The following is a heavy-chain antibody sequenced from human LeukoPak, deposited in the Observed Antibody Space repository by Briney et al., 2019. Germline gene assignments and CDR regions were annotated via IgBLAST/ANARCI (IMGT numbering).Heavy chain of an antibody. J-gene: IGHJ4*02. CDR3: ARTSPIYYGAGSYGN. CDR1: GGSISISSYY. V-gene: IGHV4-39*01. Sequence: PSETLSLTCTVSGGSISISSYYWGWIRQPPGKGLEWIGSIDYSGSTNYNPSLKSRVTISVDTSKNHFSLKLSSVTAADTALYYRARTSPIYYGAGSYGNWGQGTLVTVSS. CDR2: IDYSGST. D-gene: IGHD3-10*01.